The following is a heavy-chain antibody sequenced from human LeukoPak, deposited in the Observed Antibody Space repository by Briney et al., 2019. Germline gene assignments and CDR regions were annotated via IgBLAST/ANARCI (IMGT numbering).Heavy chain of an antibody. V-gene: IGHV3-30-3*01. CDR1: GFTFSSYA. J-gene: IGHJ2*01. Sequence: PGGSLRLSCAASGFTFSSYAMHWVRRAPGKGLEWVAVISYDGSNKYYADSVKGRFTISRDNSKNTLYLQMNSLRAEDTAVYYCARGYSYGPFDGYFDLWGRGTLVTVSS. CDR3: ARGYSYGPFDGYFDL. D-gene: IGHD5-18*01. CDR2: ISYDGSNK.